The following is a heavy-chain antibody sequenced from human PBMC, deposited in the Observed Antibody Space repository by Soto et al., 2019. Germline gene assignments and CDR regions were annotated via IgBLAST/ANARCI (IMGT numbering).Heavy chain of an antibody. V-gene: IGHV4-4*07. CDR1: GGSISSYY. D-gene: IGHD4-17*01. J-gene: IGHJ6*02. Sequence: SETLSLTCTVSGGSISSYYWSWIRQPAGKGLEWIGRIYTSGSTNCNPSLKSRVAMSVDTSKNQFSLKLSSVTAADTAVYYCARVRVFSYGHDGMDVWGQGTTVTVSS. CDR2: IYTSGST. CDR3: ARVRVFSYGHDGMDV.